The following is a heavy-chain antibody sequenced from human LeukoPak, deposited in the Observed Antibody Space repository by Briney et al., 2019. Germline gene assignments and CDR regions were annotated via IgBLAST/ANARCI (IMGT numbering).Heavy chain of an antibody. CDR2: IWYDGSNK. D-gene: IGHD6-13*01. Sequence: GRSLRLSCAASGFTFSSYGMHWVRQAPGKGLEWVAVIWYDGSNKYYADSVKGRFTISRDNSKNTLYLQMNSLRAEDTAVYYCARSIVAAALLDYWGQGTLVTVS. J-gene: IGHJ4*02. CDR1: GFTFSSYG. V-gene: IGHV3-33*01. CDR3: ARSIVAAALLDY.